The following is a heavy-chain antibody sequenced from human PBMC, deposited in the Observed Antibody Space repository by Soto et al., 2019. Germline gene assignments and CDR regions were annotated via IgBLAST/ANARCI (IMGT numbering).Heavy chain of an antibody. D-gene: IGHD3-10*01. J-gene: IGHJ4*02. CDR3: ARDHASYYYGSGSYYTR. V-gene: IGHV1-18*01. Sequence: ASVKVSCKASGYTFTSYGISWVRQAPGQGLEWMGWISAYNGNTNYAQKLQGRVTMTTDTSTSTAYMELRSLRSDDTAVYYCARDHASYYYGSGSYYTRWGQGTLVTVSS. CDR1: GYTFTSYG. CDR2: ISAYNGNT.